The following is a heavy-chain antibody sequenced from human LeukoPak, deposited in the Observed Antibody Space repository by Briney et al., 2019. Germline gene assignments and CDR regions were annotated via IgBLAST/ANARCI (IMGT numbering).Heavy chain of an antibody. D-gene: IGHD2-15*01. CDR2: IYHSGST. Sequence: SETLSLTCTVSGYSISSGYYWGWIRQPPGKGLEWIGSIYHSGSTYYNPSLRSRVTLSIEPSKNRFSLELTSVTAADTAIYYCARVVASTSIDSWGQGTLVTVSS. J-gene: IGHJ4*02. CDR3: ARVVASTSIDS. V-gene: IGHV4-38-2*02. CDR1: GYSISSGYY.